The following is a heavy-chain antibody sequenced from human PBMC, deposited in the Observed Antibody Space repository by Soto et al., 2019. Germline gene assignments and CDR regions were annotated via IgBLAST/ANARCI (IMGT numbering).Heavy chain of an antibody. CDR1: GFSFSSYG. CDR3: ARGQDDYGDSDVWFDP. Sequence: EEQLLESGGGLVQPGGSLRLSCAASGFSFSSYGMSWVRQAPGKGLEWVSGISGGGDNTYYADSVKGRFTISRDKSKNTLYLQMNSLRAEDTAVYYCARGQDDYGDSDVWFDPWGQGTLVSLSS. CDR2: ISGGGDNT. D-gene: IGHD4-17*01. V-gene: IGHV3-23*01. J-gene: IGHJ5*02.